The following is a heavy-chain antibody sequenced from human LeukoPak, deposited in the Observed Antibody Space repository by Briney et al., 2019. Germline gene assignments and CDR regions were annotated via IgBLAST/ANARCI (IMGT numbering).Heavy chain of an antibody. V-gene: IGHV5-51*01. Sequence: GGALKISRKGSGYSFTSYWIGWVRQVPGKGLEGVGSIHPGEYDNRYSPSFQGQVTISADKSISTAYLQWSSLKASDTAMYYCARRWFGELDNWFDPWGQGTLVTVSS. CDR1: GYSFTSYW. D-gene: IGHD3-10*01. CDR2: IHPGEYDN. J-gene: IGHJ5*02. CDR3: ARRWFGELDNWFDP.